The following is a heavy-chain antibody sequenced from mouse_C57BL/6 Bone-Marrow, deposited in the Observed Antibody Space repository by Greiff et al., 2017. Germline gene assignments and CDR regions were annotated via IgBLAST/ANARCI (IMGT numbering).Heavy chain of an antibody. Sequence: EVQGVESGGGLVQPGGSMKLSCVASGFTFSNYWMNWVRQSPEKGLEWVAQIRLKSDNYATHYAESVKGRFTISRDDSKSSVYLQMNNLRAEDTGIYYCTGEVGPWFAYWGQGTLVTVSA. J-gene: IGHJ3*01. CDR2: IRLKSDNYAT. D-gene: IGHD4-1*01. CDR1: GFTFSNYW. V-gene: IGHV6-3*01. CDR3: TGEVGPWFAY.